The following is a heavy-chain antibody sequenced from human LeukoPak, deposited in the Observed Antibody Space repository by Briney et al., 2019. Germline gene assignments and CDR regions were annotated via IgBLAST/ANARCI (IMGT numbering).Heavy chain of an antibody. CDR1: GFTFSSYA. CDR3: AKDLQDRSGYYEGFDF. Sequence: PGGSLRLSCAASGFTFSSYAMSWVRQAPGKGLEWVSALRGSGGYTYYADSVKGRFTISRDNSKNTLYLQMSRLRVEDTAVYYCAKDLQDRSGYYEGFDFWGQGTLVTVSS. CDR2: LRGSGGYT. J-gene: IGHJ4*02. V-gene: IGHV3-23*01. D-gene: IGHD3-22*01.